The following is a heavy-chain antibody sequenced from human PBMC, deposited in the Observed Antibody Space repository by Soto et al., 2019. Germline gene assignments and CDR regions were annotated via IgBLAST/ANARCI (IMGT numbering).Heavy chain of an antibody. J-gene: IGHJ4*02. D-gene: IGHD3-16*01. CDR1: GFTFSSYS. CDR3: ARDRGRWLQPYFDY. V-gene: IGHV3-48*02. Sequence: EVQLVESGGGLVQPGGSLRLSCAASGFTFSSYSMNWVRRAPGKGLEWVSYISSSSSTIYYADSVKGRFTISRDNAKNSLYLQMNSLRDEDTAVYYCARDRGRWLQPYFDYWGQGTLVTVSS. CDR2: ISSSSSTI.